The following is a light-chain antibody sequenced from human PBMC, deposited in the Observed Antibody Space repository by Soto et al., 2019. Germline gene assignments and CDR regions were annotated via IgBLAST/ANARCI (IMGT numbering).Light chain of an antibody. V-gene: IGLV2-23*01. CDR1: SSNVGSYNL. CDR2: EAT. Sequence: QSALTQPASVSGSPGQSITISCTGTSSNVGSYNLVSWYQHHPGNAPKLIIYEATKRPSGISDRFSGSKSGNTASLTISGLQAEDEADYYCCSYAGSSTFGVLCGGTKLTGL. J-gene: IGLJ2*01. CDR3: CSYAGSSTFGV.